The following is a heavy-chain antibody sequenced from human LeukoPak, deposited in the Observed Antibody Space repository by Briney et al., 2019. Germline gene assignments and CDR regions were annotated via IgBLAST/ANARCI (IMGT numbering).Heavy chain of an antibody. CDR2: IRSKAYGGTT. CDR1: GFTFSSYS. D-gene: IGHD4-17*01. V-gene: IGHV3-49*04. Sequence: QTGGSLRLSCAASGFTFSSYSMNWVRQAPGKGLEWVGFIRSKAYGGTTEYAASVKGRFTISRDDSKSIAYLQMNSLKTEDTAVYYCTRDAKDYGDYFLEPLDGMDVWGQGTTVTVSS. CDR3: TRDAKDYGDYFLEPLDGMDV. J-gene: IGHJ6*02.